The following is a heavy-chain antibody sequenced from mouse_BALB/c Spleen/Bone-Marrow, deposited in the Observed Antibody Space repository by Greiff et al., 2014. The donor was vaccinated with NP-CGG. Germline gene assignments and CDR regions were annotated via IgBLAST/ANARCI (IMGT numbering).Heavy chain of an antibody. CDR3: ARRPDYGYSSYAMDY. Sequence: VQLVESGPGLVQPSQSLSITCTVSGFSLTSYGVHWVRQSPGKGLEWLGVIWSGGSTDYNAAFISRLSISKDNSKSQVFFKMNSLHADDTAIYYCARRPDYGYSSYAMDYWGQGTSVTVSS. CDR1: GFSLTSYG. J-gene: IGHJ4*01. CDR2: IWSGGST. D-gene: IGHD1-2*01. V-gene: IGHV2-4-1*01.